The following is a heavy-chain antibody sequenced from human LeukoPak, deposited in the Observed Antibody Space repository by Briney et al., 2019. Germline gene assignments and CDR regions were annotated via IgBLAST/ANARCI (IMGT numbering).Heavy chain of an antibody. Sequence: GGSLSLSCAASGFTFSSYAMSWVRQAPGRGREWVSAISGSGGSTYYADSVKGRFTISRDNYQNTLYLQMNSLRAEDTAVYYCESQLVPADYWGQGTLVTVSS. CDR3: ESQLVPADY. D-gene: IGHD6-13*01. CDR1: GFTFSSYA. V-gene: IGHV3-23*01. J-gene: IGHJ4*01. CDR2: ISGSGGST.